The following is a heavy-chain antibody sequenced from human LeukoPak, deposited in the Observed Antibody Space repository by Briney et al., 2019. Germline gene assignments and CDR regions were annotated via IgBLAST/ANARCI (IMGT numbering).Heavy chain of an antibody. Sequence: GGSLRLSCAASGFTFSSYGMHWVRQAPGKGLEWVAFIRYDGSNKYYADSVKGRFTISRDNAKNSLYLQMNSLRAEDTAVYYCAREYYDSSGTPHFDYWGQGTLVTVSS. CDR1: GFTFSSYG. J-gene: IGHJ4*02. V-gene: IGHV3-30*02. CDR3: AREYYDSSGTPHFDY. D-gene: IGHD3-22*01. CDR2: IRYDGSNK.